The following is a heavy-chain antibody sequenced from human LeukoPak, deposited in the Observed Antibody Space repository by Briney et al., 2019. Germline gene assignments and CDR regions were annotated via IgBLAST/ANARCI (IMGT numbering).Heavy chain of an antibody. J-gene: IGHJ4*02. Sequence: GGSLRLSCAASGFTFSDYYMSWIRQAPGKGLEWVSYISSGGITIYYADSVKGRFTISRDNSKNTLYLQMNSLRAEDTAVYYCAKHRLYYYDSSGYYFDYWGQGTLVTVSS. CDR2: ISSGGITI. D-gene: IGHD3-22*01. CDR1: GFTFSDYY. V-gene: IGHV3-11*01. CDR3: AKHRLYYYDSSGYYFDY.